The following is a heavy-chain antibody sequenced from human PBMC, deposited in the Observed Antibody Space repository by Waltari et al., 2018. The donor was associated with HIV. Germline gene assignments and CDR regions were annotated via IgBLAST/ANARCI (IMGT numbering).Heavy chain of an antibody. D-gene: IGHD4-17*01. CDR3: AREPSLTTAYDY. V-gene: IGHV1-2*02. Sequence: QVQLVQSGAEVKKPGASVKVSCKASGYTFTGYYMHWVRQAPGQGLEWMGWINPNSGGTNYAKKFQGRVTMTRDTSISTAYMELTRLRSDDTAVYYCAREPSLTTAYDYWGQGTLVTVSS. CDR1: GYTFTGYY. CDR2: INPNSGGT. J-gene: IGHJ4*02.